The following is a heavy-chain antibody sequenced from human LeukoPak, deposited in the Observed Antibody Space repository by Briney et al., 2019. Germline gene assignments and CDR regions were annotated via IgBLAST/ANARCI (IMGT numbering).Heavy chain of an antibody. Sequence: PSETLPLTCTVSGGSISTYYWTWIRQPAGKGLEWIGRIYTSGSTNYHPSLKSRVTMSVDTSKNQFSLKLSSVTAADTAVYYCARGVPSAADFDYWGQGTLVTVSS. D-gene: IGHD6-25*01. CDR3: ARGVPSAADFDY. J-gene: IGHJ4*02. V-gene: IGHV4-4*07. CDR2: IYTSGST. CDR1: GGSISTYY.